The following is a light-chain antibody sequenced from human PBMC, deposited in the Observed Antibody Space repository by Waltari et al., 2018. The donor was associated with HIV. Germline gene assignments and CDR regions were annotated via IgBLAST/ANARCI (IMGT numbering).Light chain of an antibody. V-gene: IGLV1-44*01. CDR3: ATWDDSLNGWV. CDR1: SSNLGSNT. J-gene: IGLJ3*02. CDR2: SND. Sequence: QSVLTQPPSASGTPGQRVTLPCSGSSSNLGSNTVRLYHQGPRTSPKVLIYSNDDRPSGVPDRFSGSKSGTSASLAISGLQSEDEADYYCATWDDSLNGWVFGGGTKVTVL.